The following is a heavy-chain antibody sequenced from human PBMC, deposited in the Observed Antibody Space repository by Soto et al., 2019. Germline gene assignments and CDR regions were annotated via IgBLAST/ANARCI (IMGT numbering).Heavy chain of an antibody. J-gene: IGHJ6*02. D-gene: IGHD5-18*01. CDR2: INPSGGST. CDR1: GYTFTSYY. CDR3: AREGADTAMVYYYYYGMDV. Sequence: QVQLVQSGAEVKKPGASVKVSCKASGYTFTSYYMHWVRQAPGQGLEWMGIINPSGGSTSYGQKFQGRVTMTRDTSTSTVYMELSSLRSEDTAVYYCAREGADTAMVYYYYYGMDVWGQGTTVTVSS. V-gene: IGHV1-46*01.